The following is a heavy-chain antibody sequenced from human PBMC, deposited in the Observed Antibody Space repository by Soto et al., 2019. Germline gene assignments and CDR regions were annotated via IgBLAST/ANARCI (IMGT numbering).Heavy chain of an antibody. V-gene: IGHV3-74*01. J-gene: IGHJ6*03. CDR1: GFTFSSYW. CDR2: INSDGSST. CDR3: ARVHYYGSGSYYAYYYMDV. D-gene: IGHD3-10*01. Sequence: GGSLRLSCAASGFTFSSYWMHWVRQAPGKGLVWVSRINSDGSSTSYADSVKGRFTISRDNAKNTLYLQMNSLRAEDTAVYYCARVHYYGSGSYYAYYYMDVWGKGTTVTVSS.